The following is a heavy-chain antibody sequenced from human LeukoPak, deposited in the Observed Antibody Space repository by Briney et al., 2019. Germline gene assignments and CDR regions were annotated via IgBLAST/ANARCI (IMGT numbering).Heavy chain of an antibody. D-gene: IGHD2-2*01. CDR2: IYYIGST. CDR3: ARGVVPAAMPAAGVYYYYYMDV. Sequence: SETLSLTCTVSGDSISSSPYYWGWVRQPPGKGLEWIGSIYYIGSTHYNPSLKRRVTISVDTSKNQFSLKLTSVTAADTAVYYCARGVVPAAMPAAGVYYYYYMDVWGKGTTVTISS. J-gene: IGHJ6*03. V-gene: IGHV4-39*07. CDR1: GDSISSSPYY.